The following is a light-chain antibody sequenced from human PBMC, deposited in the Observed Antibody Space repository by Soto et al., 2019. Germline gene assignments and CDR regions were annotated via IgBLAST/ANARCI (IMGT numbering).Light chain of an antibody. CDR3: QQYKKWPPWT. CDR2: GAS. CDR1: EYVNNN. Sequence: IVMTQSPANLSVSPGESAMLSCSASEYVNNNLAWYQHKPGQAPRLLIFGASTRATDTPARFSGSGSGTEFTLTIRGPQSADSAVYYCQQYKKWPPWTFGQGTKVEIK. V-gene: IGKV3-15*01. J-gene: IGKJ1*01.